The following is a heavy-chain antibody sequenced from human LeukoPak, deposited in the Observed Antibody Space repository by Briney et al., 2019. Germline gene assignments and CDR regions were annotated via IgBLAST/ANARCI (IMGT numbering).Heavy chain of an antibody. CDR2: IKSKTDGGTT. V-gene: IGHV3-15*07. J-gene: IGHJ3*02. CDR1: GFTFSNAW. D-gene: IGHD3-3*01. Sequence: GGSLRLSCAASGFTFSNAWMNWVRQAPGKGLEWVGRIKSKTDGGTTDYAAPVKGRFTISRDDSKNTLYLQMNSLKTEDTAVYYCTTDLGGYYGFWNDGLDAFDIWGQGTMVTVSS. CDR3: TTDLGGYYGFWNDGLDAFDI.